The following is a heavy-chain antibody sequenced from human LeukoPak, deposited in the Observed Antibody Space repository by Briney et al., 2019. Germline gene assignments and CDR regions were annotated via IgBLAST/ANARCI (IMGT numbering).Heavy chain of an antibody. CDR1: GGCLSSGGYS. D-gene: IGHD3-16*01. CDR2: IYHSGST. V-gene: IGHV4-30-2*01. CDR3: ARVSGPFGGVVDY. J-gene: IGHJ4*02. Sequence: SETLSLTCAVSGGCLSSGGYSWSWIRPPPGKGLEWIGYIYHSGSTYYNPSLKSRVPISVDRSKNQFSLKLSSVTAADTPVYYCARVSGPFGGVVDYWGQGTLVTVSS.